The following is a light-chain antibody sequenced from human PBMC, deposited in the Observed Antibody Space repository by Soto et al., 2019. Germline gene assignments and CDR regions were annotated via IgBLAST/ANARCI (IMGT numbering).Light chain of an antibody. CDR2: DDN. CDR3: GAWDSSLSVVV. J-gene: IGLJ2*01. Sequence: QSVLTQPPSVSAAPGQKVTISCSGRSSNIGNNFVCWHQQLPGTAPKLLIYDDNKRPSGIPDRFSGSKSGTSATLGITELQTGDEADYYCGAWDSSLSVVVFGGGTKLTVL. CDR1: SSNIGNNF. V-gene: IGLV1-51*01.